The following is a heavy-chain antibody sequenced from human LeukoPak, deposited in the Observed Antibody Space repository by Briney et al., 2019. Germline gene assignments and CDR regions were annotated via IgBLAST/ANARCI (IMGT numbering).Heavy chain of an antibody. V-gene: IGHV3-23*01. Sequence: PGGSLRLSCAASGFTFINYAMSWVRKAPGKGLEWVSAISGSGGSTYYADSVKGRFAISRDNSKNTLFLQMNSLRAEDTAVYYCAKDRSPPNRYGDFDYWGQGTLVTVSS. J-gene: IGHJ4*02. CDR1: GFTFINYA. CDR3: AKDRSPPNRYGDFDY. D-gene: IGHD4-17*01. CDR2: ISGSGGST.